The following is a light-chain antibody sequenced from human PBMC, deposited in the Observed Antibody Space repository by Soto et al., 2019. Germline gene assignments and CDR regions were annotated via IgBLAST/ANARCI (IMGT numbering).Light chain of an antibody. CDR3: QQSHSIPYT. J-gene: IGKJ2*01. CDR1: QNIRTY. V-gene: IGKV1-39*01. Sequence: DIPMTQSPSALSASVGDRVTITCRASQNIRTYLNWYQQKPGKAPKLLIYAASTLQSGVPSRFSGSGSGTDFTLTISSLQPEDFATYYCQQSHSIPYTFGQGTRLEIK. CDR2: AAS.